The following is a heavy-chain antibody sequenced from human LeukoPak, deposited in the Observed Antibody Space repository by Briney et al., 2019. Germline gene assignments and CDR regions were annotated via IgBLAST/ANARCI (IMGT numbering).Heavy chain of an antibody. Sequence: PSETLSLACAVSGGSISSSNWWSWVRQPPGKGLEWIGEIYHSGSTNYNPSLKSRVTISVDKSKNQFSLKLSSVTAADTAVYYCARTIAVAGNYFDYWGQGTLVTVSS. CDR3: ARTIAVAGNYFDY. CDR2: IYHSGST. CDR1: GGSISSSNW. V-gene: IGHV4-4*02. J-gene: IGHJ4*02. D-gene: IGHD6-19*01.